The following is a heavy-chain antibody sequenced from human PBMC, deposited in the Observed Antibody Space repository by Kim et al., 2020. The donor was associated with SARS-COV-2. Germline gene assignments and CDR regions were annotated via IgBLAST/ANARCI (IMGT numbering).Heavy chain of an antibody. CDR3: ARRLATAGMRAFDI. Sequence: VTVKSRITLNADTPKNQFSLQLNSVTPEDTAVYYCARRLATAGMRAFDIWGQGTMVTVSS. V-gene: IGHV6-1*01. D-gene: IGHD6-13*01. J-gene: IGHJ3*02.